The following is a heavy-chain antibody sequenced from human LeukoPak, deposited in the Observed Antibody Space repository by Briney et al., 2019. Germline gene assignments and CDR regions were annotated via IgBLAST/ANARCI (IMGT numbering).Heavy chain of an antibody. Sequence: GGSLSLSCAASGFTFSSSAMSCVRQAPGKGLYWVSAISGSGTGTYYADSVKGRFTISRDNSKNTLYLQMNSLRAEDTAVYYCAKEGGTGTRFDYWGQGTLVTVSS. J-gene: IGHJ4*02. CDR1: GFTFSSSA. D-gene: IGHD1-7*01. CDR3: AKEGGTGTRFDY. V-gene: IGHV3-23*01. CDR2: ISGSGTGT.